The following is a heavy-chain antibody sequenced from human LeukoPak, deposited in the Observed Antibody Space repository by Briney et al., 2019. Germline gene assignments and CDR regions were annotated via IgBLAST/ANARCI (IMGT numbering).Heavy chain of an antibody. D-gene: IGHD3-10*01. CDR1: GFTFSSYE. J-gene: IGHJ4*02. V-gene: IGHV3-48*03. Sequence: GGSLRLSCAASGFTFSSYEMNWVRQAPGKGLEWVSHISSSGSTIYDADSVKGRFTISRDNAKNSLYLQMNSLRAEDTAVYYCARVGVRGVSTFDYWGRESWSPSPQ. CDR3: ARVGVRGVSTFDY. CDR2: ISSSGSTI.